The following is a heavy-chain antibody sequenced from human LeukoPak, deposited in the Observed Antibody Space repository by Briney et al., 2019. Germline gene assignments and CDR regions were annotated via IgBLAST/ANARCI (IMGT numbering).Heavy chain of an antibody. CDR2: IYYSGST. J-gene: IGHJ6*02. CDR3: ARGPPGMDV. V-gene: IGHV4-59*12. Sequence: ETLSLTCTVSGGSISSYYWSWIRQPPGKGLEWIGYIYYSGSTNYNPSLKSRVTISVDTSKNQFSLKLSSVTAADTAVYYCARGPPGMDVWGQGTTVTVSS. CDR1: GGSISSYY.